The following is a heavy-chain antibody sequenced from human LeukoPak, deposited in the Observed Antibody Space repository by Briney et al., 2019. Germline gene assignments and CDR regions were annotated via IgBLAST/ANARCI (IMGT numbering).Heavy chain of an antibody. Sequence: PSETLSLTCTVSGGSISSSSYYWGWIRQPPGKGLEWIGSIYYSGSTYYNPSLKSRVTISVDTSKNQFSLKLSSVTAADTAVYYCASTTYYDILTGYYIGSYWGQRTLVTVSS. V-gene: IGHV4-39*01. CDR2: IYYSGST. CDR3: ASTTYYDILTGYYIGSY. D-gene: IGHD3-9*01. J-gene: IGHJ4*02. CDR1: GGSISSSSYY.